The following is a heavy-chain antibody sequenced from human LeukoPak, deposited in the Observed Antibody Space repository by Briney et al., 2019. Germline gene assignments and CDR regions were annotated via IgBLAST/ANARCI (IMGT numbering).Heavy chain of an antibody. J-gene: IGHJ6*02. CDR2: IKTDGSEK. CDR1: GFTFSNYW. V-gene: IGHV3-7*03. D-gene: IGHD1-14*01. Sequence: GGSLRLSCEGSGFTFSNYWMGWVRQAPGKGLQWVANIKTDGSEKYYVDSVKGRFTISRDNAKNSLYLQMNSLRAEDTAVYYCASEDRYTSYYYYGMDVWGQGTTVTVSS. CDR3: ASEDRYTSYYYYGMDV.